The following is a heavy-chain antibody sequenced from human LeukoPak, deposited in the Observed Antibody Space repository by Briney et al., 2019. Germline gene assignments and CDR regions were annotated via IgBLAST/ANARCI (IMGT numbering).Heavy chain of an antibody. CDR2: IDWNGANT. D-gene: IGHD1-26*01. Sequence: PGGSLRLSCAASGFPFDHYGMSWVRQAPGKGLEWVSGIDWNGANTAYADSVKGRLTISRDNANNFLYLQMNSLRAEHTPLYYCAREYLCRYSGSSYGGGLDPWGQGPLVTVSS. V-gene: IGHV3-20*04. CDR3: AREYLCRYSGSSYGGGLDP. J-gene: IGHJ5*02. CDR1: GFPFDHYG.